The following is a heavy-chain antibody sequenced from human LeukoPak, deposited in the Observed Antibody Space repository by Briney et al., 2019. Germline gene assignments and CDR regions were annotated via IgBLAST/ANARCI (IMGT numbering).Heavy chain of an antibody. V-gene: IGHV1-2*02. CDR3: ARPRRSGLYYYYMDV. D-gene: IGHD3-10*01. CDR1: RYTFIGYY. Sequence: ASVKVSCKASRYTFIGYYMHWVRQAPGQGLEWMGWINPNSGGTNYAQKFQGRVTMTRDTSISTAYMELSSLRSDDTAVYYCARPRRSGLYYYYMDVWGKGTTVTVSS. CDR2: INPNSGGT. J-gene: IGHJ6*03.